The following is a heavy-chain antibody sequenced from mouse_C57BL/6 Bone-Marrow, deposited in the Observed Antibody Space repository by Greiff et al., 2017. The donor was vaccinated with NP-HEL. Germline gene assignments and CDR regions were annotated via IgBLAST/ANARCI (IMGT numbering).Heavy chain of an antibody. CDR3: ARNLPYYYAMDY. CDR1: GFSLTSYA. V-gene: IGHV2-9-1*01. J-gene: IGHJ4*01. CDR2: IWTGGGT. Sequence: VQLQQSGPGLVAPSQSLSIPCTVSGFSLTSYAISWVRQPPGKGLAWLGVIWTGGGTNYNSAPKSRLSISKDNSKSQVFLKMNSLQTDDTARYYCARNLPYYYAMDYWGQGTSVTVSS.